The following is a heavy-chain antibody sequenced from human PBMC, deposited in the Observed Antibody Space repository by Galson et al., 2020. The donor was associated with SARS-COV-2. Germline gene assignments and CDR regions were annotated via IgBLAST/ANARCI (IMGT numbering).Heavy chain of an antibody. CDR1: GYTFTGYY. D-gene: IGHD1-26*01. Sequence: ASVKVSCKASGYTFTGYYMHWVRQAPGQGREWMGWINPNSGGPNYEQKFQGRVTMTRDTSISTAYMELSRLRSDDTAVYYCARVGVGATQPYWGQGTLVTVSS. V-gene: IGHV1-2*02. CDR2: INPNSGGP. CDR3: ARVGVGATQPY. J-gene: IGHJ4*02.